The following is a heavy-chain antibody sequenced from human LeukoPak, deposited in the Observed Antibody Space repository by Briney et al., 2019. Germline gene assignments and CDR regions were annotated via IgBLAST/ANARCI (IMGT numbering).Heavy chain of an antibody. V-gene: IGHV1-2*02. CDR1: GYTFTGYY. Sequence: ASVKVSCKASGYTFTGYYMHWVRQAPGQGLEWMGWINPNSGGTNYAQKFQGRVTMTRDTSISTAYMELSSLRSDDTAVYYCASSVSVAEGVDPWGQGTLVTVSS. CDR3: ASSVSVAEGVDP. J-gene: IGHJ5*02. CDR2: INPNSGGT. D-gene: IGHD6-19*01.